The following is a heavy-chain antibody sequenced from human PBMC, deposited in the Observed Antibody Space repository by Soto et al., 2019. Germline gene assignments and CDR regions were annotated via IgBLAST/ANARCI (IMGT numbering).Heavy chain of an antibody. CDR3: ARGSPFVIAAASFCGMDV. Sequence: GGSLRLSCAASGFTFSSYDMHWVRQATGKGLEWVSAIGTAGDTYYPGSVKGRFTISRENAKNSLYLQMNSLRAGDTAVYYCARGSPFVIAAASFCGMDVWGQGTTVTV. V-gene: IGHV3-13*01. CDR2: IGTAGDT. D-gene: IGHD6-13*01. J-gene: IGHJ6*02. CDR1: GFTFSSYD.